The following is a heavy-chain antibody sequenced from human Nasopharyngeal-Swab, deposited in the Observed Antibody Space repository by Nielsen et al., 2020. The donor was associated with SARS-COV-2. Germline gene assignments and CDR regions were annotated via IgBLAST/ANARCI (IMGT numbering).Heavy chain of an antibody. CDR1: GGTFSSYA. V-gene: IGHV1-69*13. D-gene: IGHD3-3*01. J-gene: IGHJ5*02. CDR2: IIPIFGTA. Sequence: SVKVSYKASGGTFSSYAISWVRQAPGQGLEWMGGIIPIFGTANYAQKFQGRVTITADESTSTAYMELSSLRSEDTAVYYCARDNRFLEWLLSGSAVNWFDPWGQGTLVTVSS. CDR3: ARDNRFLEWLLSGSAVNWFDP.